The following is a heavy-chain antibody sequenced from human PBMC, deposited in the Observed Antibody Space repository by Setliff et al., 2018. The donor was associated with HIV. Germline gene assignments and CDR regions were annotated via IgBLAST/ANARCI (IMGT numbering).Heavy chain of an antibody. D-gene: IGHD3-22*01. CDR2: INHSRST. CDR1: GGSFSGYY. J-gene: IGHJ4*02. CDR3: ARLTTTYYYDSSAYYHPV. V-gene: IGHV4-34*01. Sequence: PSETLSITCAVYGGSFSGYYWSWIRQPPGKGLEWIGEINHSRSTNYNPSLKSRVTISVDTSKNQFSLKLSSVTAADTAVFYCARLTTTYYYDSSAYYHPVWGQGTLVTVSS.